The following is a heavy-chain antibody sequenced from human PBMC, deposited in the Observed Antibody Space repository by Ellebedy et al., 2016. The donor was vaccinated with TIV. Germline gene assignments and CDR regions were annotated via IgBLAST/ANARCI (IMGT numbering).Heavy chain of an antibody. CDR1: GGSFSGYY. CDR3: AKTLPSGYEGFDY. Sequence: SETLSLTXAVYGGSFSGYYWSWIRQPPGKGLEWIGEIYHSGSTNYNPSLKSRVTISVDTSKNQFSLKLSSVTAADTAVYYCAKTLPSGYEGFDYWGQGTLVTVSS. D-gene: IGHD3-3*01. V-gene: IGHV4-34*01. CDR2: IYHSGST. J-gene: IGHJ4*02.